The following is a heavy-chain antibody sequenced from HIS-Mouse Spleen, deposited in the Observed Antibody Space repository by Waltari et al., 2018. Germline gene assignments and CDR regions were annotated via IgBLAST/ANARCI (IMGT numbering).Heavy chain of an antibody. J-gene: IGHJ4*02. CDR3: ASGVVVAATAVHFDY. D-gene: IGHD2-15*01. CDR1: GGSISRRSYY. CDR2: IYYSGST. Sequence: QLQLQESGPGLVKPSETLSLTCTVSGGSISRRSYYWGWLRQPPGKGLEWIGSIYYSGSTYYNPSLKSRVTISVDTSKNQFSLKLSSVTAADTAVYYCASGVVVAATAVHFDYWGQGTLVTVSS. V-gene: IGHV4-39*07.